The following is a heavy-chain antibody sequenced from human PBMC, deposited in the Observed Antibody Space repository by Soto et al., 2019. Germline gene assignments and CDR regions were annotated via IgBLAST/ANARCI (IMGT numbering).Heavy chain of an antibody. D-gene: IGHD3-22*01. J-gene: IGHJ4*02. CDR2: INHSGST. Sequence: SETLSLTCTVSGGSISSYYWSWIRQPPGKGLEWIGEINHSGSTNYNPSLKSRVTISVDTSKNQFSLKLSSVTAADTAVYYCASGANYYDSSGSGYWGQGTLVTVSS. CDR1: GGSISSYY. V-gene: IGHV4-34*01. CDR3: ASGANYYDSSGSGY.